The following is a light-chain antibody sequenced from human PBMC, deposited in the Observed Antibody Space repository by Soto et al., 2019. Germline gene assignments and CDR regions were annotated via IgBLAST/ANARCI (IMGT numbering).Light chain of an antibody. CDR3: QQAYIFPFS. CDR1: QGISNS. CDR2: AAF. J-gene: IGKJ4*01. V-gene: IGKV1-12*02. Sequence: DAQITQSPSSVSASVGDRVTLTWRAMQGISNSLAWYQQKPGKAPRLLIYAAFNLQGGVPSRFSGSGSGTDFFLTISSXQPEDFATYYCQQAYIFPFSFGGGTKVDSK.